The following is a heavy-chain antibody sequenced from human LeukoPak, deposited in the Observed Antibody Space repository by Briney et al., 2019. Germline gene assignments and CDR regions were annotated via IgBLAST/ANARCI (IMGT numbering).Heavy chain of an antibody. CDR1: GYTFTSYD. Sequence: ASVKVSCKASGYTFTSYDINWVRQATGQGLEWMGWMNPNSGNTGYAQKFQGRVTMTRNTSISTAYMELSSLRSEVTAVYYCASDGGSGWYRYFQHWGQGTLVTVSS. CDR2: MNPNSGNT. D-gene: IGHD6-19*01. J-gene: IGHJ1*01. CDR3: ASDGGSGWYRYFQH. V-gene: IGHV1-8*01.